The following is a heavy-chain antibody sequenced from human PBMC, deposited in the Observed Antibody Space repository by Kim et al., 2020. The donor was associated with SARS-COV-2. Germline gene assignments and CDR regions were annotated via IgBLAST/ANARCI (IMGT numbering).Heavy chain of an antibody. D-gene: IGHD3-10*01. J-gene: IGHJ4*02. V-gene: IGHV3-53*01. Sequence: GGSLRLSCAASGFTVNSDFMTWVRQAPGKGLEWVSIFYWNGERYYADSVKGRFTVSTDNSKNILYLQMNSLRAEDTALYYCATRGFWGQGTLVTVSS. CDR1: GFTVNSDF. CDR2: FYWNGER. CDR3: ATRGF.